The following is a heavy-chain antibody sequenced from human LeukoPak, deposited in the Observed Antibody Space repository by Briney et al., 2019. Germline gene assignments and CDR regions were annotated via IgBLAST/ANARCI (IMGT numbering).Heavy chain of an antibody. D-gene: IGHD6-13*01. V-gene: IGHV4-59*01. CDR3: ARVAAAGPLYGMDV. CDR1: GGSISSYY. J-gene: IGHJ6*02. Sequence: SETLSLTCTVSGGSISSYYLSWIRQPPGKGLEWIGYIYYSGSTNYNPSLKSRATISVDTPQNQFSLKLSSVTAADTAVYYCARVAAAGPLYGMDVWGQGTTLTVSS. CDR2: IYYSGST.